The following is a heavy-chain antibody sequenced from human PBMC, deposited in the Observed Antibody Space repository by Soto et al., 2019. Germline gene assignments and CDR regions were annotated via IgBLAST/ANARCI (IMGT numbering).Heavy chain of an antibody. Sequence: GASVKVSCKASGYTFTSNFIHWVRQAPGQGLEWMGTINPSGGYTAYAQKFQGRVTMTRDTSTSTVYMELSSLRSEDTAVYYCARCRGFASYFPLDYWGQGTLVTVSS. CDR2: INPSGGYT. V-gene: IGHV1-46*01. CDR1: GYTFTSNF. CDR3: ARCRGFASYFPLDY. J-gene: IGHJ4*02. D-gene: IGHD1-26*01.